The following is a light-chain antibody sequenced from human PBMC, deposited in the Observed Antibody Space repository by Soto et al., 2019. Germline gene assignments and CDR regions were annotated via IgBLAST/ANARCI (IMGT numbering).Light chain of an antibody. CDR2: GAS. CDR3: QQYNNWPPWT. CDR1: QSVSSN. Sequence: EIVMPESTDTLSVSPGERVNISCRVCQSVSSNLAWYQQKVGQAPRLLIYGASTRATGIPARFSGSGSGTEFTLTISGLQSEDFGVYYCQQYNNWPPWTFGQGTKVDIK. V-gene: IGKV3-15*01. J-gene: IGKJ1*01.